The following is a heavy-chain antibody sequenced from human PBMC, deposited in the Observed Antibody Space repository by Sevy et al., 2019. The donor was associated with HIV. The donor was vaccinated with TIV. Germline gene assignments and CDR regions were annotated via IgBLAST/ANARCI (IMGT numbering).Heavy chain of an antibody. J-gene: IGHJ3*02. CDR1: GGSFSGYY. D-gene: IGHD2-2*01. Sequence: SETLSLTCAVYGGSFSGYYWSWIRQPPGKGLEWIGEINHSGSTNYNPSLKSRVTISVDTSRNQFSLKLSSVTAADTAVYYCARHCSGTSCSHTFDIWGQGTMVTVSS. CDR2: INHSGST. CDR3: ARHCSGTSCSHTFDI. V-gene: IGHV4-34*01.